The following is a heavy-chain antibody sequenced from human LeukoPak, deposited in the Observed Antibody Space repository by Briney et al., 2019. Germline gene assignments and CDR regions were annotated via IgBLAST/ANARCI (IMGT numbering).Heavy chain of an antibody. CDR2: IYYSGST. CDR1: SGSISSSSYY. Sequence: PSETLSLTCTVSSGSISSSSYYWGWIRQPPGKGLEWIGSIYYSGSTYYNPSLKSRVTISVDTSKNQFSLKLSSVTAADTAVYYCARQSGWYLFDYWGQGTLVTVSS. CDR3: ARQSGWYLFDY. V-gene: IGHV4-39*01. J-gene: IGHJ4*02. D-gene: IGHD6-19*01.